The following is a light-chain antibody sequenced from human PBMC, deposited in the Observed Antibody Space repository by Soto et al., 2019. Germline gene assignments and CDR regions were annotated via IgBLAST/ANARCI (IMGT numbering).Light chain of an antibody. Sequence: EIMLTQSPGTLSLSPGGRATLSCRASQSVSSSYLAWYQQKPGQAPSLRIYGASSRATGIPDRFSGSGSGTDFNLTISILEPEDFAVYYCQQYGNSPMTFGEGTKVDI. J-gene: IGKJ4*01. CDR3: QQYGNSPMT. CDR1: QSVSSSY. V-gene: IGKV3-20*01. CDR2: GAS.